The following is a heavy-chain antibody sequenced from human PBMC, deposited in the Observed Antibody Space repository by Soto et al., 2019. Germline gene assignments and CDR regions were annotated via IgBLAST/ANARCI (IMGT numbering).Heavy chain of an antibody. CDR3: TTIEMAAVTGDY. Sequence: EVPLVESGGGLVKPGGSLRLSCAASGFSFSNAWMNWVRQAPGKGLEWVGRIKRKIDGGTTDYAAPVKGRFTISRXXSKNTLYLQMNSLKTEDTAVYYCTTIEMAAVTGDYWGQGTLVTVSS. D-gene: IGHD6-19*01. CDR1: GFSFSNAW. CDR2: IKRKIDGGTT. J-gene: IGHJ4*02. V-gene: IGHV3-15*07.